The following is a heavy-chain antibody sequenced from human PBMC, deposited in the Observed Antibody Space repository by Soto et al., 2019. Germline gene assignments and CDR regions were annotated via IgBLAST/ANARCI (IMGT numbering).Heavy chain of an antibody. CDR1: SASLSSSTYY. J-gene: IGHJ4*02. CDR3: ASSSPFHY. CDR2: IYYSGNT. Sequence: QLQLQESGPGLVKPSETLSLTCSVSSASLSSSTYYWSWIRQPPGRGPEWIGSIYYSGNTYYKPSLKTRVSLSIDTSRNQFSLKLTSVTAADTGFYDCASSSPFHYWGPGILVTVSS. V-gene: IGHV4-39*01. D-gene: IGHD6-6*01.